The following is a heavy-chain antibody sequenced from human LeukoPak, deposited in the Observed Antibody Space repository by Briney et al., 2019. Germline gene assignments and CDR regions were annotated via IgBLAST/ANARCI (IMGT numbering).Heavy chain of an antibody. CDR3: AGDGPRYCSGVICYSDH. CDR1: GYTFTRNG. D-gene: IGHD2-15*01. Sequence: ASVKVSCKASGYTFTRNGITWVRQAPGQGLEWMGWISAHNDNTKYAQKLQGRVTMTTETSTNTAYMELRSLTSDGTAVYYCAGDGPRYCSGVICYSDHWGQGTLVTVSS. CDR2: ISAHNDNT. J-gene: IGHJ4*02. V-gene: IGHV1-18*01.